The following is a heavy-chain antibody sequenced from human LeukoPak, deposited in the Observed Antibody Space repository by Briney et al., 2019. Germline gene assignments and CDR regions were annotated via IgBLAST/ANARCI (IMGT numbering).Heavy chain of an antibody. CDR2: ISGSGGST. J-gene: IGHJ5*02. CDR3: AKNGHSTGIAAASYNWFDP. V-gene: IGHV3-23*01. Sequence: GGSLRLSCAASGFTFSSYAMSWVRQAPGKGLEWVSAISGSGGSTYYADSVKGQFTISRDNSKNTLYLQMNSLRAEDTAVYYCAKNGHSTGIAAASYNWFDPWGQGTLVTVSS. D-gene: IGHD6-13*01. CDR1: GFTFSSYA.